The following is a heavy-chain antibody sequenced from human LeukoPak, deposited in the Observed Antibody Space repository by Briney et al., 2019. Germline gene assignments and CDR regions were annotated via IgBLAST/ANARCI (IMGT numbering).Heavy chain of an antibody. J-gene: IGHJ4*02. D-gene: IGHD3-3*01. V-gene: IGHV1-46*01. CDR3: VREFVGGTFDY. CDR2: SYPDAGTT. Sequence: ASVKVSCKASGYTFTSYYIYWMRQTPGQGFEWMGVSYPDAGTTDHGQRFRDRFVMTADTATSTVYMELSSLTSEDTGVYYCVREFVGGTFDYWGQGALITVSA. CDR1: GYTFTSYY.